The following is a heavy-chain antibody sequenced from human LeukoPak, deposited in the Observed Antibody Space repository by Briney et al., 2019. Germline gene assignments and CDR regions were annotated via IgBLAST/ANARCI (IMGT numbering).Heavy chain of an antibody. CDR3: ARENWYSDY. J-gene: IGHJ4*02. CDR1: GYTFTHYR. V-gene: IGHV1-2*02. CDR2: VNPDSGGT. D-gene: IGHD1-1*01. Sequence: ASVKVSFKASGYTFTHYRLHWVRQAHGQGLEWMGWVNPDSGGTNYQQNFQGRVTMTRDTSISTVYMELSRLRSDDTAVYYCARENWYSDYWGQGTLVTVSS.